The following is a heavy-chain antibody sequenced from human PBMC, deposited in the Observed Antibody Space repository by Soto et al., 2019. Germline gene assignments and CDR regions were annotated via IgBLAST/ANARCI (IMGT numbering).Heavy chain of an antibody. CDR1: GGSISSGGYS. D-gene: IGHD5-18*01. J-gene: IGHJ6*02. Sequence: ASATLSLTCAVSGGSISSGGYSWSWIRQPPGKGLEWIGYIYHSGSTYYNPSLKSRVTISVDRSKNQFSLKLSSVTAADTAVYYCARDRIQLWAYGMDVWGQGTTVTVSS. CDR2: IYHSGST. V-gene: IGHV4-30-2*01. CDR3: ARDRIQLWAYGMDV.